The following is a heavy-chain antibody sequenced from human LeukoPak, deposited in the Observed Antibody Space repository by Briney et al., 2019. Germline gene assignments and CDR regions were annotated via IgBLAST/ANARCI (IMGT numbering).Heavy chain of an antibody. J-gene: IGHJ3*02. CDR2: ISYDGSNK. CDR3: ARVNPVGATGAFDI. Sequence: GGSLRLFCAASGFTFSSYAMHWVRQAPGKGLEWVAVISYDGSNKYYADSVKGRFTISRDNSKNTLYLQMNSLRAEDTAVYYCARVNPVGATGAFDIWGQGTMVTVSS. CDR1: GFTFSSYA. V-gene: IGHV3-30-3*01. D-gene: IGHD1-26*01.